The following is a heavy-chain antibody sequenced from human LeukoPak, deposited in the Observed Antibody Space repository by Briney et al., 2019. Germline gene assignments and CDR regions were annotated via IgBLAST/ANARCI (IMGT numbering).Heavy chain of an antibody. CDR1: GGTFSSYT. V-gene: IGHV1-69*04. CDR3: ARDSMGQYQLLYSSS. J-gene: IGHJ5*02. CDR2: IIPIIGIA. D-gene: IGHD2-2*02. Sequence: SVKVSCKASGGTFSSYTISWVRQAPGQGLEWMGRIIPIIGIANYAQKFQGRVTITADKSTSTAYMELSSLRSEDTAVYYCARDSMGQYQLLYSSSWGQGTLVTVSS.